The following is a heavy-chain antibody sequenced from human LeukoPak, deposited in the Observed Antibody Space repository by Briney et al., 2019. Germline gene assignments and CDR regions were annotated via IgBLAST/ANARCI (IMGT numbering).Heavy chain of an antibody. CDR2: INWNGGST. J-gene: IGHJ4*02. V-gene: IGHV3-20*04. CDR3: ARAQTYGDSRLLLDY. CDR1: GFTFSSFG. D-gene: IGHD4-17*01. Sequence: GGSLRLSCAASGFTFSSFGMSWVRQAPGKGLEWVSGINWNGGSTGYADSVEGRFTISRDNAKNSQYLQMNSLRVEDTALYYGARAQTYGDSRLLLDYWGQGTLVTVSS.